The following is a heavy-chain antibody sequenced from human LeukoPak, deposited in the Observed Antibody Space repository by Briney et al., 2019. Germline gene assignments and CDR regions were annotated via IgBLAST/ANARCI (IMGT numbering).Heavy chain of an antibody. V-gene: IGHV1-2*02. CDR2: INPNSGGT. Sequence: ASVKVSCKASGYTFIGYYIHWVRQAPGQGLEWMGWINPNSGGTNYAQKFQGRVTMTRDTSISTAYMELSRLRSDDTAVYYCARARDGVGASPFDYWGQGTLVTVSS. J-gene: IGHJ4*02. D-gene: IGHD1-26*01. CDR1: GYTFIGYY. CDR3: ARARDGVGASPFDY.